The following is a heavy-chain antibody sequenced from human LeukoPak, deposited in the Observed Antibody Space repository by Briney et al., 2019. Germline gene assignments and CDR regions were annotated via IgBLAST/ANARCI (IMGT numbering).Heavy chain of an antibody. CDR2: ISSSSSYI. Sequence: GGSLRLSCAASGFTFSSYAMSWVRQAPGKGLEWVSSISSSSSYIYYADSVKGRFTISRDNAKNSLYLQMNSLRAEDTAVYYCAGASGSYSLDAFDIWGQGTMVTVSS. J-gene: IGHJ3*02. CDR3: AGASGSYSLDAFDI. V-gene: IGHV3-21*01. D-gene: IGHD1-26*01. CDR1: GFTFSSYA.